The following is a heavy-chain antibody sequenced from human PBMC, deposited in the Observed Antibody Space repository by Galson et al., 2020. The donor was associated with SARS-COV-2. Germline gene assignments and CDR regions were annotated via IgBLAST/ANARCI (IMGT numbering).Heavy chain of an antibody. Sequence: SETLSLTCTVSGGSISSSNYYWGWVRQPPGEGLEWIGSIYYTESNYYNPSLTRRVPMSVDTSRNQFSLKLSSVTAADTAVYYCARQILTGYYSFYYFDFWGQGTLVTVSS. V-gene: IGHV4-39*01. J-gene: IGHJ4*02. CDR1: GGSISSSNYY. D-gene: IGHD3-9*01. CDR2: IYYTESN. CDR3: ARQILTGYYSFYYFDF.